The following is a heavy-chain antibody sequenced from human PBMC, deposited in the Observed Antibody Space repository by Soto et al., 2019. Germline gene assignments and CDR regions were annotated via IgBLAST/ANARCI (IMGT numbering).Heavy chain of an antibody. CDR2: ISSSSSTI. CDR3: ARHAGGVRGWEGWLDP. V-gene: IGHV3-48*02. CDR1: GFTFSSYS. Sequence: EVQLVEAGGGLVQPGGSLRLSCAASGFTFSSYSMNWVRQAPGKGLEWVSYISSSSSTIYYADSVKGRFTTSRDNAKNSRYLQMHSLRDEDTAVYYCARHAGGVRGWEGWLDPWGQGTLVTVSS. J-gene: IGHJ5*02. D-gene: IGHD3-10*01.